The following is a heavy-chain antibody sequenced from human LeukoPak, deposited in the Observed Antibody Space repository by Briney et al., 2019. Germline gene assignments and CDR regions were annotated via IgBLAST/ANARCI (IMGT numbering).Heavy chain of an antibody. D-gene: IGHD3-22*01. J-gene: IGHJ4*02. CDR2: IYHSGRT. Sequence: SQTLSLTCTVSGDSISTGAYYWSWIRQPPGKGLEWIGYIYHSGRTYYNPSLKNRVTISVDRSRNQFSLKLSSVTAADTAVYYCARWGVDYDSSGFDYWGQGTLVTVSS. CDR1: GDSISTGAYY. V-gene: IGHV4-30-2*01. CDR3: ARWGVDYDSSGFDY.